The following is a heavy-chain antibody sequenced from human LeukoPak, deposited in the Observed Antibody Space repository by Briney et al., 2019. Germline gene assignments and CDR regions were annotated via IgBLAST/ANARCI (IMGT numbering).Heavy chain of an antibody. D-gene: IGHD3-10*01. Sequence: PGGSLRLSCAASGFTFSSYEMNWVRQAPGKGLEWVSYISSSGSTIYYADSVKGRFTISRDNAKNSLYLQMNSLRAEDTAVYYCMGAGRITMVRGVMNGMDVWGKGTTVTASS. CDR1: GFTFSSYE. CDR2: ISSSGSTI. J-gene: IGHJ6*04. V-gene: IGHV3-48*03. CDR3: MGAGRITMVRGVMNGMDV.